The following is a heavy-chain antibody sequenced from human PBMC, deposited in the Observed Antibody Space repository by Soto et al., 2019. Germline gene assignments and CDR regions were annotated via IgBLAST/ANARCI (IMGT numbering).Heavy chain of an antibody. J-gene: IGHJ5*02. Sequence: SETLSLTCTVSGGSISSGDYYWSWIRQPPGKGLEWIGYIYYSGSTYYNPSLKSRVTISVDTSKNQFSLKLSSVTAADTAVYYCARVGGINWFDPWGQGTLVTGSS. D-gene: IGHD1-20*01. CDR3: ARVGGINWFDP. CDR2: IYYSGST. V-gene: IGHV4-30-4*01. CDR1: GGSISSGDYY.